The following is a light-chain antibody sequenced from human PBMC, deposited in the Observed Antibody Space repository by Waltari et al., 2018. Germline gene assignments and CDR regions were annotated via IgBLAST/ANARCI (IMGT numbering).Light chain of an antibody. V-gene: IGKV3-20*01. CDR1: QSVRNNY. Sequence: EIVLMQSPGTLSLSPGEGATLSCRASQSVRNNYLAWYQRKPGQAPRLLIYDASTRATGIPDRFSGSGSGTDFTLTIRRLEPEDFAVYYCQQYNNWPPTFGGGTKVEIK. CDR2: DAS. J-gene: IGKJ4*01. CDR3: QQYNNWPPT.